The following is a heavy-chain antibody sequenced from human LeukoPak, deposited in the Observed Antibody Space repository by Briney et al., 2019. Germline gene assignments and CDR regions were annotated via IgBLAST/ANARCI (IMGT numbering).Heavy chain of an antibody. V-gene: IGHV4-31*02. CDR1: GFTFSGYA. D-gene: IGHD3-10*02. CDR3: ARYKNYYVSMDV. Sequence: LRLSCSASGFTFSGYAMHWVRQHPGKGLEWIGYIYYSGSTYYNPSLKSRVTISVDTSKNQFSLKLSSVTAADTAVYYCARYKNYYVSMDVWGQGTTVTVSS. CDR2: IYYSGST. J-gene: IGHJ6*02.